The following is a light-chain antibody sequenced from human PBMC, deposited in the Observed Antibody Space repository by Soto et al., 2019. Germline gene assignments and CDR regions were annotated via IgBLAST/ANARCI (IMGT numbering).Light chain of an antibody. Sequence: EIVMTQSPATLSVSPGERATLSCRASQSVSSNLAWYQQKHGQAPRLLIYGASTRAAGIPARFSGSGSGTEFTLTISSLPSEDFAVYYCQQYNNWPQTFGQGTKVEIK. J-gene: IGKJ1*01. CDR3: QQYNNWPQT. V-gene: IGKV3-15*01. CDR2: GAS. CDR1: QSVSSN.